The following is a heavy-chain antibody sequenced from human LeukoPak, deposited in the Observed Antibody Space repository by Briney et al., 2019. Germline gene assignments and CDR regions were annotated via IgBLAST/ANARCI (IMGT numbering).Heavy chain of an antibody. CDR1: GFTFSSYS. D-gene: IGHD2-15*01. V-gene: IGHV3-21*01. Sequence: GGSLRLSCAASGFTFSSYSMNWVRQAPGKGLEWVSSISSSSSYIYCADSVKGRFPISRDNAKNSLYLQMNSLRAEDTAVYYCARHVVAAAYYYYYYMDVWGKGTTVTVSS. CDR2: ISSSSSYI. CDR3: ARHVVAAAYYYYYYMDV. J-gene: IGHJ6*03.